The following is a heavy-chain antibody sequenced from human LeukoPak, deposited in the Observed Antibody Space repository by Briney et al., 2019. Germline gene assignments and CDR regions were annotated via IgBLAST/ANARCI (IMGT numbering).Heavy chain of an antibody. J-gene: IGHJ4*02. CDR2: INAGNGNT. CDR1: GYTFTSYA. V-gene: IGHV1-3*01. Sequence: ASVKVSCKASGYTFTSYAMHWVRQAPGQRLEWMGWINAGNGNTKYSQKFQGRVTITRDTSASTAYMELSSLRSEDMAVYYCARRNRGYSYGSDFDYWGQGTLVTVSS. D-gene: IGHD5-18*01. CDR3: ARRNRGYSYGSDFDY.